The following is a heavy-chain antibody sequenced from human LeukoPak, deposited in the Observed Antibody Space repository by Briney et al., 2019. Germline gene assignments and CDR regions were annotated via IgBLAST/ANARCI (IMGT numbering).Heavy chain of an antibody. V-gene: IGHV3-23*01. J-gene: IGHJ6*02. Sequence: GGSLRLSCAASGFTFSSYAMTWVRQAPGKGLEWVSAISATGGTTYYADSVKGRFTISRDNSKNTLFLQMNSLRAEDTAVYFCANLYGDSSNGMDVWGQGTTVTVSS. CDR1: GFTFSSYA. CDR2: ISATGGTT. CDR3: ANLYGDSSNGMDV. D-gene: IGHD4-17*01.